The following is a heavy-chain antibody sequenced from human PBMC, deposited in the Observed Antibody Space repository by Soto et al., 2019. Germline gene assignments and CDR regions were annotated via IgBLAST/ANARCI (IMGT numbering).Heavy chain of an antibody. CDR1: GGSISSSSYY. J-gene: IGHJ3*02. D-gene: IGHD6-13*01. V-gene: IGHV4-39*01. CDR3: ARHPSRVYSSSWYKDGAFDI. CDR2: IYYSGST. Sequence: SETLSLTCTVSGGSISSSSYYWGWIRQPPGKGLEWIGSIYYSGSTYYNPSLKSRVTISVDTSKNQFSLNLSSVTAADTAVYYCARHPSRVYSSSWYKDGAFDIWGQGTMVTVSS.